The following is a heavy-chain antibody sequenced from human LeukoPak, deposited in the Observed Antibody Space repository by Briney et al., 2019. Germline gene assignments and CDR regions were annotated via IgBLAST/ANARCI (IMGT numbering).Heavy chain of an antibody. V-gene: IGHV4-4*07. CDR1: GGPISSYY. D-gene: IGHD6-19*01. J-gene: IGHJ4*02. Sequence: SETLSLTCTVSGGPISSYYWSWIRQPAGKGLEWIGHIYPSGSSNYNPSLKSRVTMSVDTSKNQFSLKLRSVTAADTAVYYCARAGRYSSGPTLWGQGTLVTVSS. CDR2: IYPSGSS. CDR3: ARAGRYSSGPTL.